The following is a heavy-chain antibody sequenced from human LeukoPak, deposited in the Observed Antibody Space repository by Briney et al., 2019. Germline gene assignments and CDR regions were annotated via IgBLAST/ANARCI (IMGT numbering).Heavy chain of an antibody. V-gene: IGHV3-7*03. CDR1: GFTFSSYW. D-gene: IGHD3-16*02. J-gene: IGHJ4*02. CDR3: ARDYYDYVWGSYRHFDY. CDR2: IKQDGSEK. Sequence: GGSLRLSCAASGFTFSSYWMSWVCQAPGKGLEWVANIKQDGSEKYYVDSVKGRFTISRDNAKNSLYLQMNSLRAEDTAVYYCARDYYDYVWGSYRHFDYWGQGTLVTVSS.